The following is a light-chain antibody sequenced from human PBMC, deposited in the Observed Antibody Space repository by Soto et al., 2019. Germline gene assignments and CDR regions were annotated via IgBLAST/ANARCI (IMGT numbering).Light chain of an antibody. J-gene: IGKJ2*01. CDR1: QSVPSDW. CDR2: GAS. Sequence: EIVLTQSPGTLSLSPGERATLSCRASQSVPSDWLAWYRHKPGKAPRLLIYGASSRATGVPDRVSGSGSGTDFTLTINRLEPEDFAVYYRQQYGNFPYTFGQGTKLELK. CDR3: QQYGNFPYT. V-gene: IGKV3-20*01.